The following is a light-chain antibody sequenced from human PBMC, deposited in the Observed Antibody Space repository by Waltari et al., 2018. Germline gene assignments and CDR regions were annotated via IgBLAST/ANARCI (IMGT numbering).Light chain of an antibody. CDR2: DND. J-gene: IGLJ2*01. V-gene: IGLV1-51*01. CDR3: ATWDNSLTDVV. Sequence: QSVLTQPPSVSAAPGQKVTISCSGGTSNIGNYYVSWYQHLPGAAPKLLIYDNDKRPSGIPDRFSASRSGTSATLGITGLQIGYEADYYCATWDNSLTDVVFGGGTKLTVL. CDR1: TSNIGNYY.